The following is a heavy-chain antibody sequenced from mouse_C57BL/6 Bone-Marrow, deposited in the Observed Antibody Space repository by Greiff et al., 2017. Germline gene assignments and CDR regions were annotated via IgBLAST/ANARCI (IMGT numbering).Heavy chain of an antibody. CDR1: GYTFTSYG. D-gene: IGHD2-4*01. CDR3: AREDYDKMAWFAY. V-gene: IGHV1-81*01. J-gene: IGHJ3*01. Sequence: QVQLQQSGAELARPGASVKLSCKASGYTFTSYGISWVKQRTGQGLEWIGEIYPRSGNTYYTEKLKGKATLTADKSSSTAYMELRSLTSEDAAVYFVAREDYDKMAWFAYWGQGTLVTVSA. CDR2: IYPRSGNT.